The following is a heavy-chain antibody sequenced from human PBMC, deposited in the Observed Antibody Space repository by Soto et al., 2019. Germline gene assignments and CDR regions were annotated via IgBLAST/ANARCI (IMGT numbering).Heavy chain of an antibody. Sequence: PGGSLRLSCAASGFTFRKNAMSWVRQAPGKGLEWVSGISVSGAGTYYSDSVKGRFTISRDNSKNTLYLQMNSLRADDTAVYYCAETRTGTDSDGWYLYFWGQGALVTVSS. D-gene: IGHD6-19*01. CDR1: GFTFRKNA. V-gene: IGHV3-23*01. CDR2: ISVSGAGT. CDR3: AETRTGTDSDGWYLYF. J-gene: IGHJ4*02.